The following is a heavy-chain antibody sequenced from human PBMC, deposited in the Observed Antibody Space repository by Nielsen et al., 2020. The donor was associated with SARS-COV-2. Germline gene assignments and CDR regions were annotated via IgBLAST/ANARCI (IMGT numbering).Heavy chain of an antibody. D-gene: IGHD2-2*01. Sequence: ASVKVSCKASCYTFTGYNINWVRHAPGQGLEWMGRISADNGNTVYAQRLQGRVTMTTDSSTGTAYMELRSLRSDDPAVYYCAREGSGVVAGTLGIGMWYYYHYMDVWGKGTTVTVSS. CDR1: CYTFTGYN. J-gene: IGHJ6*03. CDR3: AREGSGVVAGTLGIGMWYYYHYMDV. CDR2: ISADNGNT. V-gene: IGHV1-18*04.